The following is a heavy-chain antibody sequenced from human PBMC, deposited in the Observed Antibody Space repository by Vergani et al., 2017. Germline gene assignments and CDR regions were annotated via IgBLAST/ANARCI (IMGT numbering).Heavy chain of an antibody. CDR2: INHSGST. D-gene: IGHD2-2*01. CDR1: GGSFNSYY. CDR3: ARGVYCSSTSCYLTTGSRWFDP. Sequence: QVQLQQWVAGLLKPSETLSLTCAVYGGSFNSYYWNWIRQPPGKGLEWIGEINHSGSTNYNPSLKSRVTISVDTSKNQFSLKLSSVTAADTAVYYCARGVYCSSTSCYLTTGSRWFDPWGQGTLVTVSS. J-gene: IGHJ5*02. V-gene: IGHV4-34*01.